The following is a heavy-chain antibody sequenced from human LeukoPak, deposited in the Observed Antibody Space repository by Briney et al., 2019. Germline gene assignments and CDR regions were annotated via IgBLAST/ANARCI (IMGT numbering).Heavy chain of an antibody. D-gene: IGHD2-15*01. CDR3: ARGGYCSGGSCYSDAFDI. CDR2: ISTGGSAI. J-gene: IGHJ3*02. Sequence: PGGSLRLSCAASGFTFSSYAMSWVRQAPGKGLEWVSYISTGGSAIYYADSVKGRFTISRDNSKNTLYLQMNSLRAEDTAVYYCARGGYCSGGSCYSDAFDIWGQGTMVTVSS. V-gene: IGHV3-48*01. CDR1: GFTFSSYA.